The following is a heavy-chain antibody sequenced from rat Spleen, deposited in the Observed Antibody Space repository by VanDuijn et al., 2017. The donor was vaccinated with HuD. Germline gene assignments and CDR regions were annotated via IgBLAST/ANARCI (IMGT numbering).Heavy chain of an antibody. J-gene: IGHJ3*01. CDR2: ISTSGST. Sequence: EVQLVESGGGLVQPGRSLKLSCAASGFTFSNYYMAWVRQAPTKGLEWVAYISTSGSTYYPDSVKGRFTISRDNAENTVYLQMNSLRSEDTATYYCALRYYGYTYDWFAYWGQGTLVTVSS. D-gene: IGHD1-9*01. CDR1: GFTFSNYY. CDR3: ALRYYGYTYDWFAY. V-gene: IGHV5-27*01.